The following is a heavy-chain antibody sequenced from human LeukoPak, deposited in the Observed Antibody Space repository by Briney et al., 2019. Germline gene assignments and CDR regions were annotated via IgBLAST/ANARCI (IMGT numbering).Heavy chain of an antibody. D-gene: IGHD3-3*01. V-gene: IGHV3-30*18. CDR1: GFTFSSYG. CDR3: AKDRGRFLEWLLLDY. CDR2: ISYDGSNK. J-gene: IGHJ4*02. Sequence: GGSLRLSCAASGFTFSSYGMHWVRQAPGKGLEWVAVISYDGSNKYYADSVKGRLTISRDNSKNTLYLQMNSLRAEDTAVYYCAKDRGRFLEWLLLDYWGQGTLVTVSS.